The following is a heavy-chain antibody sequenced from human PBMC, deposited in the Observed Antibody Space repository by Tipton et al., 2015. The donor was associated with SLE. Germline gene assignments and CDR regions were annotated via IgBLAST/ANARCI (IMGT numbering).Heavy chain of an antibody. V-gene: IGHV4-61*02. CDR3: ARDHYGSLDY. CDR1: GASVSSSFHQ. D-gene: IGHD3-16*01. J-gene: IGHJ4*02. CDR2: SSGSA. Sequence: TLSLTCTVSGASVSSSFHQWSWIRQPAGEGLGWIGHSSGSATYNPSLKSRVTISVDTSKNQFSLKMTSVTAADTAVYYCARDHYGSLDYWGQGMLVTVSS.